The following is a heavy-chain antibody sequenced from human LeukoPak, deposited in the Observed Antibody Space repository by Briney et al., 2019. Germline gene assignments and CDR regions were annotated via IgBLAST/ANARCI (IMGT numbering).Heavy chain of an antibody. CDR2: ISWDGGST. V-gene: IGHV3-43D*03. J-gene: IGHJ4*02. D-gene: IGHD1-26*01. CDR1: GFTFDDYA. Sequence: TGGSLRLSCAASGFTFDDYAMHWVRQAPGKGLEWVSLISWDGGSTYYADSVKGRFTISRDNSKNSLYLQMNSLRVDDTAVYYCVGDLLIGGGSWSVPSLDSWGQGILVTVSS. CDR3: VGDLLIGGGSWSVPSLDS.